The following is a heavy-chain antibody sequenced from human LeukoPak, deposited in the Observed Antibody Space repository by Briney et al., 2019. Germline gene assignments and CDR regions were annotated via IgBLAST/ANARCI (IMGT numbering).Heavy chain of an antibody. J-gene: IGHJ4*02. V-gene: IGHV4-61*08. D-gene: IGHD3-3*01. CDR3: ARPHSTFFDQDAAYYFDY. Sequence: SETLSLTFTVSGGSISSGGYYWSWIRQHPGKGLEWIGEINHSGSTNYNPSLKSRVTISVGTSKNQFSLKLSSVTAADTAVYYCARPHSTFFDQDAAYYFDYWGQGTLVTVSS. CDR2: INHSGST. CDR1: GGSISSGGYY.